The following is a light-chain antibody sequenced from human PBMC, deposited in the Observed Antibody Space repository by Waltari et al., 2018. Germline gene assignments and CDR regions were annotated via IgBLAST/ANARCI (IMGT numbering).Light chain of an antibody. CDR3: QVWDSSTV. V-gene: IGLV3-9*01. CDR2: RDS. Sequence: SYELTQPLSVSVALGQTATITCGGNNIGSKNVHWYQQKPGQAPVVVIYRDSNRPSGIPERFSGSNSGNTATLTISRAQAGDEADYYCQVWDSSTVFGTGTKVTVL. J-gene: IGLJ1*01. CDR1: NIGSKN.